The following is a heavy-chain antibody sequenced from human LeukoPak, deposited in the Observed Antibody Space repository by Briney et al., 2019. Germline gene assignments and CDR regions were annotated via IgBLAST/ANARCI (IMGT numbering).Heavy chain of an antibody. CDR3: ATPRVGAAAALSY. CDR1: GGSISSSNW. D-gene: IGHD6-13*01. J-gene: IGHJ4*02. CDR2: IYHSGST. Sequence: KPSETLSLTCAVSGGSISSSNWWSWVRQPPGKGLEWVGEIYHSGSTNYNPSLKSRVTISVDKSKNQFSLKLSSVTAADTAVYYCATPRVGAAAALSYWGQGTLVTVSS. V-gene: IGHV4-4*02.